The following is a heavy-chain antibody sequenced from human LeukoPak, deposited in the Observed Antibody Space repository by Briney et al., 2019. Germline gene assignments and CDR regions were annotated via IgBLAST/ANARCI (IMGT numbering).Heavy chain of an antibody. CDR3: ARDLGYCTGGTCYPNWFDP. CDR1: GYTFTSYA. V-gene: IGHV1-3*01. Sequence: ASVKVSCKASGYTFTSYAMHWVRQAPGQRREWMGWVNAGNDNTKYSQKFQGRVTIASVTSASTAYMELSSLRSDDTAVYYCARDLGYCTGGTCYPNWFDPWGQGTLVTVSS. CDR2: VNAGNDNT. D-gene: IGHD2-15*01. J-gene: IGHJ5*02.